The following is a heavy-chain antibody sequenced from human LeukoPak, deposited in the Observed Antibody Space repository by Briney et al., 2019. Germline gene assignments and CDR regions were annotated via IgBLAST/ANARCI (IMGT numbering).Heavy chain of an antibody. Sequence: GGSLRLSCAASGLTFSDYYMSWIRQAPGKGLEWVSYISSSGSTIYYADSVKGRFTISRDNAKNSLYLQMNSLRAEDTAVYYCARELRFLEYYYYYYYMDVWGKGTTVAVSS. CDR3: ARELRFLEYYYYYYYMDV. CDR2: ISSSGSTI. J-gene: IGHJ6*03. CDR1: GLTFSDYY. D-gene: IGHD3-3*01. V-gene: IGHV3-11*01.